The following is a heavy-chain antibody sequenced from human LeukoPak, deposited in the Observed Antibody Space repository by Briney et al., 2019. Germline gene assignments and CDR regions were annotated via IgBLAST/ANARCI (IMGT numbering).Heavy chain of an antibody. J-gene: IGHJ4*02. CDR1: GYTLTELS. D-gene: IGHD2-15*01. CDR3: AREYCSGGSCYWGFDY. V-gene: IGHV1-24*01. Sequence: GASVKVSCKVSGYTLTELSMHWVRQAPGKGLEWVGGFDLEDGETIYAQKFQGRVTMTEDTSTDTAYMELSSLRSEDTAVYYCAREYCSGGSCYWGFDYWGQGTLVTVSS. CDR2: FDLEDGET.